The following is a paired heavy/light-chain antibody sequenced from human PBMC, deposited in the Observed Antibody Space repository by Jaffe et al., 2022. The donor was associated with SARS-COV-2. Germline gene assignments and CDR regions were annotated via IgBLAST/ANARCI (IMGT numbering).Light chain of an antibody. CDR2: DVS. CDR3: SSYTSSSTLLYV. V-gene: IGLV2-14*01. Sequence: QSALTQPASVSGSPGQSITISCTGTSSDVGGYNYVSWYQQHPGKAPKLMIYDVSNRPSGVSNRFSGSKSGNTASLTISGLQAEDEADYYCSSYTSSSTLLYVFGTGTKVTVL. CDR1: SSDVGGYNY. J-gene: IGLJ1*01.
Heavy chain of an antibody. CDR3: ATNGHGSGSYYNHYYYYYMDV. J-gene: IGHJ6*03. CDR2: ISGSGGST. CDR1: GFTFSSYA. V-gene: IGHV3-23*04. Sequence: EVQLVESGGGLVQPGGSLRLSCAASGFTFSSYAMSWVRQAPGKGLEWVSAISGSGGSTYYADSVKGRFTISRDNSKNTLYLQMNSLRAEDTAVYYCATNGHGSGSYYNHYYYYYMDVWGKGTTVTVSS. D-gene: IGHD3-10*01.